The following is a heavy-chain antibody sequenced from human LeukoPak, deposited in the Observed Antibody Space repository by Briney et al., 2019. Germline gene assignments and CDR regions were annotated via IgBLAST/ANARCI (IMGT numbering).Heavy chain of an antibody. V-gene: IGHV3-13*04. CDR2: IGSAGDT. CDR3: VRGIGNYYDSGASNF. D-gene: IGHD3-10*01. Sequence: PGGSLRLSCATSGFTLRRYDMHWVRQATGKGLEWVSAIGSAGDTYYPGSVKGRFTMSRDDAKSTLYLQMNSLRAGDTAVYYCVRGIGNYYDSGASNFWGQGTLVTVSS. CDR1: GFTLRRYD. J-gene: IGHJ4*02.